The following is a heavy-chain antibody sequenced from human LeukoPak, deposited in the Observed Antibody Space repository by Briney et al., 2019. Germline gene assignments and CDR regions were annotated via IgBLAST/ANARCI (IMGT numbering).Heavy chain of an antibody. V-gene: IGHV3-48*03. Sequence: GGPLRLSCAASGFTFSSYETNWVRQAPGKGLEWISYISSTSYSIYYADSVKGRFTISRDNAKNALYLQMDSLRVEDTALYYCAASLGPRDYWGQGILVTVS. CDR1: GFTFSSYE. CDR3: AASLGPRDY. D-gene: IGHD7-27*01. CDR2: ISSTSYSI. J-gene: IGHJ4*02.